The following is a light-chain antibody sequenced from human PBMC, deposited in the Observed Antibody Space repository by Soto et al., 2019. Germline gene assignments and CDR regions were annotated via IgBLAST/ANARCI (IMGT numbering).Light chain of an antibody. J-gene: IGKJ1*01. CDR2: AAS. CDR1: QSIGRW. Sequence: DIQMTQSPSTLSASVGDTVTVTCRASQSIGRWLAWYQQKPGQAPKLLIYAASNLYTGVPSRFSGSRSGTEFTLTISSLQPEDFASYYCLQDYGDSWTFGQGTKVDIK. CDR3: LQDYGDSWT. V-gene: IGKV1-5*01.